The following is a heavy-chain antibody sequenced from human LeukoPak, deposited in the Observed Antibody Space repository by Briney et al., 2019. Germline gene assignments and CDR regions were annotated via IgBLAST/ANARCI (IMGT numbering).Heavy chain of an antibody. CDR2: ISGSGGST. V-gene: IGHV3-23*01. CDR1: GFTFSSYA. J-gene: IGHJ4*02. CDR3: AKDSLLLSSTY. Sequence: GGSLRLSCAASGFTFSSYAMSWVRQASGKGLEWVSAISGSGGSTYYADSVKGRFTISRDNSKNTLYLQMNSLRAEDTAVYYCAKDSLLLSSTYWGQGTLVTVSS. D-gene: IGHD3-10*01.